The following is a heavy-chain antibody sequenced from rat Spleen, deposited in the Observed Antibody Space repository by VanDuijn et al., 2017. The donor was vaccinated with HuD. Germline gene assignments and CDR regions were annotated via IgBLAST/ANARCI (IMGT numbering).Heavy chain of an antibody. CDR3: ARQTYYDY. Sequence: EVQLVESGGGLVQPGRSLKLSCVASGFTFNNYWMSWIRQAPGKGLEWVATISYDGSSTYYRDSVKGRFTISRDNAKSTLYLQMDSLRSEDTATYYCARQTYYDYWGQGVMVTVSS. V-gene: IGHV5-29*01. D-gene: IGHD1-1*01. CDR2: ISYDGSST. CDR1: GFTFNNYW. J-gene: IGHJ2*01.